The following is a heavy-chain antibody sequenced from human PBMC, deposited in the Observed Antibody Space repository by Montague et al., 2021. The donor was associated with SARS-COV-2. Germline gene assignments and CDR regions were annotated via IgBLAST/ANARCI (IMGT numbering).Heavy chain of an antibody. J-gene: IGHJ4*02. CDR2: VIYNGST. D-gene: IGHD2-15*01. V-gene: IGHV4-59*08. Sequence: SETLSLTCTVSGGSISSFYWCWFVRPPPKGLQGMGGVIYNGSTNNNPPLRSRVTMSVDTSKNQFSLKVNSSTAADTAVYYCARHYSATLPAVYWGQGTLVTVSS. CDR3: ARHYSATLPAVY. CDR1: GGSISSFY.